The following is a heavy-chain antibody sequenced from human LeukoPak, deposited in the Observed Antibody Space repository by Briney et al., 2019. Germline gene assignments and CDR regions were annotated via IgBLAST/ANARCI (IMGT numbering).Heavy chain of an antibody. D-gene: IGHD2-15*01. CDR3: AMGVTRKVVVAAPDAFDI. CDR1: GGTFSSYA. CDR2: IIPIFGTA. J-gene: IGHJ3*02. Sequence: SVKLSCKASGGTFSSYAISWVRQAPGQGLEWMGGIIPIFGTANYAQKFQGRVTITADESTSTAYMELSSLRSEDTAVYYCAMGVTRKVVVAAPDAFDIWGQGTMVTVSS. V-gene: IGHV1-69*13.